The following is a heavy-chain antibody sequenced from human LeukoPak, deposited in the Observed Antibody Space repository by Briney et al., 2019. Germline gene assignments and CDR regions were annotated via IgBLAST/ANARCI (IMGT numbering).Heavy chain of an antibody. CDR3: ARSHRLLRVGYSSAYDAFDI. V-gene: IGHV5-51*01. CDR1: GYSFTSYW. J-gene: IGHJ3*02. CDR2: TYPGDSDT. Sequence: KTGESLKISCKGSGYSFTSYWIGWVRQMPGKGLEWMGITYPGDSDTRYSPSFQGQVTISADKSISTAYLQWSSLKASDTAMYYCARSHRLLRVGYSSAYDAFDIWGQGTMVTVSS. D-gene: IGHD6-19*01.